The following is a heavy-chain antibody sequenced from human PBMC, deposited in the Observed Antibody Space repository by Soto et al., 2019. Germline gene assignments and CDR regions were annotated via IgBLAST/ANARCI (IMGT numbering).Heavy chain of an antibody. J-gene: IGHJ3*02. CDR2: IKSKTDGGTK. D-gene: IGHD4-4*01. V-gene: IGHV3-15*01. CDR3: TTQDYSNYAVLWAFDI. Sequence: LGGSLRLSCAASGFTFSNAWMSWVRQAPGKGLEWVGRIKSKTDGGTKDYAAPVKGRFTISRDDSKNTLYLQMNSLKTEDTAVYYCTTQDYSNYAVLWAFDIWGQGTMVTVSS. CDR1: GFTFSNAW.